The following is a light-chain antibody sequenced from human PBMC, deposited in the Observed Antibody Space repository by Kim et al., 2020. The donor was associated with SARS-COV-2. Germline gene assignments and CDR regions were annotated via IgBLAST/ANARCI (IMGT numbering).Light chain of an antibody. CDR1: QSVTSLY. J-gene: IGKJ4*01. CDR2: GSF. V-gene: IGKV3-20*01. Sequence: PGERATLSCRASQSVTSLYLAWYQQKPGQAPRLLISGSFSRATGIPDRFSGSGSGTDFTLTISRLEPEDFAVYYCQHYGVSPPVTFGGGTKVDIK. CDR3: QHYGVSPPVT.